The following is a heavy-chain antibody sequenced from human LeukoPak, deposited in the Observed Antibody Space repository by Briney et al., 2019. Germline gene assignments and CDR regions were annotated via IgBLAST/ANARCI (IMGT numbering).Heavy chain of an antibody. CDR1: GGSTSRYY. D-gene: IGHD2-2*03. CDR3: ARDGYPFSGYFYYMDV. CDR2: IYYSGST. J-gene: IGHJ6*03. V-gene: IGHV4-59*12. Sequence: SETLSLTCTVSGGSTSRYYWSWIRQPPGKGLEWIGYIYYSGSTNYNPSLKSRVTISVDTSNNQFSLKLSSVTAADTAVYYCARDGYPFSGYFYYMDVWGKGTTVTVSS.